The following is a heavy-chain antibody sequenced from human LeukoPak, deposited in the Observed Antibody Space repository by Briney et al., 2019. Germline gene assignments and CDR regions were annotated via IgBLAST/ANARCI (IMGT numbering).Heavy chain of an antibody. CDR3: AKEMASRRPFDC. Sequence: GGSLRLSCAASELTLSSYGMAWVRQAPGKGPEWVSAIGHGGTTYYTDPVRGRFTISRDNSKNTLYLQMNSLRGEDTAVYYCAKEMASRRPFDCWGQGTLVTVSS. D-gene: IGHD5-24*01. V-gene: IGHV3-23*01. CDR2: IGHGGTT. J-gene: IGHJ4*02. CDR1: ELTLSSYG.